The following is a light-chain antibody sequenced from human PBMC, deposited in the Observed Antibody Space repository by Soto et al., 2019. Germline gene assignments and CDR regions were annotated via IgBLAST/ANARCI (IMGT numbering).Light chain of an antibody. V-gene: IGLV2-14*01. J-gene: IGLJ1*01. CDR3: CSYTSSSTLPYV. CDR2: EVS. CDR1: SSDVGGYNY. Sequence: QSALTQPASVSGSPGQSITISCTGTSSDVGGYNYVSWYQQHPDKAPKLMIYEVSNRPSGVSNRFSGSKSGNTASLTISGLQAEDEADYYCCSYTSSSTLPYVFGTGNKLTVL.